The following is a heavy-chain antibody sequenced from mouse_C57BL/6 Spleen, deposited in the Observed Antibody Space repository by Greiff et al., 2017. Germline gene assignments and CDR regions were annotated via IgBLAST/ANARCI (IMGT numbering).Heavy chain of an antibody. CDR3: ARKGYYDYGAYYAMDY. D-gene: IGHD2-4*01. CDR2: ILPGSGST. CDR1: GYTFTGYW. V-gene: IGHV1-9*01. Sequence: VQLQESGAELMKPGASVKLSCKATGYTFTGYWIEWVKQRPGHGLEWIGEILPGSGSTNYNEKFKGKATFTADTSSNTAYMQLSSLTTEDSAIYYCARKGYYDYGAYYAMDYWGQGTSVTVSS. J-gene: IGHJ4*01.